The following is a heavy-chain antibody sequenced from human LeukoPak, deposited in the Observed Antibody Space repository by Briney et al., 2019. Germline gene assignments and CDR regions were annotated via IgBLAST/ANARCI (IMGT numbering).Heavy chain of an antibody. J-gene: IGHJ4*02. V-gene: IGHV4-30-2*01. CDR3: ARDHRGSGYYLYYFDY. CDR2: IYHSGST. CDR1: GGSISSGGYY. D-gene: IGHD3-22*01. Sequence: SETLSLTCTVSGGSISSGGYYWSWIRQPPGKGLEWIGYIYHSGSTYYNPSLKSRVTISVDRSKNQFSLKLSSVTAADTAVYYCARDHRGSGYYLYYFDYWGQGTLVTVSS.